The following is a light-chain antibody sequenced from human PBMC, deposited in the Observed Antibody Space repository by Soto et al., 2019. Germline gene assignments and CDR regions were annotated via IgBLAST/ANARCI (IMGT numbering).Light chain of an antibody. Sequence: QSALTRPPSVSGSPGQTVTISCTGTSSDVGSYNRVSWYQQPPGTAPRLMIYEVSYRPSGVPDRFSGSKSGNTASLTISGLEAEDEADYYCGSYTSCSSVLFGGGTKLTVL. CDR2: EVS. V-gene: IGLV2-18*02. CDR1: SSDVGSYNR. J-gene: IGLJ2*01. CDR3: GSYTSCSSVL.